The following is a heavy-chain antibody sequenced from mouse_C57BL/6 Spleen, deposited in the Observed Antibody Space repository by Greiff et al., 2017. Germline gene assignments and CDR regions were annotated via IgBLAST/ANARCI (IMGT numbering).Heavy chain of an antibody. D-gene: IGHD2-4*01. V-gene: IGHV1-82*01. CDR3: APYDYDYAMDY. CDR2: IYPGDGDT. J-gene: IGHJ4*01. Sequence: QVPLQQSGPELVKPGASVKISCKASGYAFSSSWMNWVKQRPGKGLEWIGRIYPGDGDTNYNGKFKGKATLTADKSSSTAYMQLSSLTSEDSAVYFCAPYDYDYAMDYWGQGTSVTVSS. CDR1: GYAFSSSW.